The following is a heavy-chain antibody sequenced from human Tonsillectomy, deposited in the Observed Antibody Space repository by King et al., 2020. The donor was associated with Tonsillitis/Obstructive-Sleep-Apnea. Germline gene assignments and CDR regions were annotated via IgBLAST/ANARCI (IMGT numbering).Heavy chain of an antibody. Sequence: VQLQKSGPGLVKPSETLSLTCTVSGGSISSYYWTWIRQPPGKGLEWIGYIYYSGSTNYNPALKSRVTISLDTSKNQFSLKLSSVTAADTAVYYCVGGGDGYYYFDYWGQGTLVTVSS. J-gene: IGHJ4*02. V-gene: IGHV4-59*01. CDR3: VGGGDGYYYFDY. CDR1: GGSISSYY. CDR2: IYYSGST. D-gene: IGHD5-24*01.